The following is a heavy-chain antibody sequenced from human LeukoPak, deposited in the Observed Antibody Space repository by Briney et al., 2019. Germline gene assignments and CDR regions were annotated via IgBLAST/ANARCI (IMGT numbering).Heavy chain of an antibody. V-gene: IGHV4-61*02. Sequence: SQTLSLTCTVFGGSITSGNYYWNWIRQPAGKGLEWIGRINTSGYTNYNPSLKSRVTISVDTSKNQFSLRLSSVTAADTAVYYCARDHSGYFPAFDYWGQGALVIVSS. CDR3: ARDHSGYFPAFDY. CDR1: GGSITSGNYY. D-gene: IGHD3-22*01. CDR2: INTSGYT. J-gene: IGHJ4*02.